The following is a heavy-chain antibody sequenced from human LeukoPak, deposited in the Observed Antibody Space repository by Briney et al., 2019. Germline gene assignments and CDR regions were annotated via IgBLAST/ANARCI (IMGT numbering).Heavy chain of an antibody. CDR3: ARGYVQGN. J-gene: IGHJ4*02. V-gene: IGHV3-66*01. D-gene: IGHD3-10*02. CDR1: GFTFSNYA. CDR2: IFSGGST. Sequence: GGSLRLSCAASGFTFSNYAMSWVRQAPGKGLEWVSVIFSGGSTYYADSVKGRFTISRDNSKNTLYLQMNSLRAEDTAVYYCARGYVQGNWGQGTLVTVSS.